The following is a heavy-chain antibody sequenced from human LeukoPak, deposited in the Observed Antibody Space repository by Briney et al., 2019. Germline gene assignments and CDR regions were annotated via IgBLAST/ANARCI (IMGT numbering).Heavy chain of an antibody. Sequence: SETLSLTCTVSGGSVSSGSYYRSWIRQPPGKGLEWIGYIYYSGSTNYNPSLKSRVTISVDTSKNQFSLKLSSVTAADTAVYYCAKSHSRTMVRGDNNWFDPWGQGTLVTVSS. CDR2: IYYSGST. V-gene: IGHV4-61*01. J-gene: IGHJ5*02. D-gene: IGHD3-10*01. CDR3: AKSHSRTMVRGDNNWFDP. CDR1: GGSVSSGSYY.